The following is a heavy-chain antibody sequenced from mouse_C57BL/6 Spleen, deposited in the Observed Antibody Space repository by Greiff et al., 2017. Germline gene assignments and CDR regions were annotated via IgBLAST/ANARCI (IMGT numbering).Heavy chain of an antibody. D-gene: IGHD2-5*01. Sequence: QVQLQQSGAELVRPGASVTLSCKASGYTFTDYEMHWVKQTPVHGLEWIGAIDPETGGTAYHQKFKGKAILTADKSSSTAYMELRSLTSEDSAVYYCTREHSNYGDFDYWGQGTTLTVSS. CDR3: TREHSNYGDFDY. J-gene: IGHJ2*01. CDR1: GYTFTDYE. V-gene: IGHV1-15*01. CDR2: IDPETGGT.